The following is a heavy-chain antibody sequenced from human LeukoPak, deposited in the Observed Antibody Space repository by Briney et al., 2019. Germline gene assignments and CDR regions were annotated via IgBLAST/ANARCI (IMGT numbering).Heavy chain of an antibody. Sequence: PSETLSLTCTVSGGSISSSSYYWGWIRQPPGKGLEWIGTIYYSGSTYYNPSLKSRVTISVDTSKNQFSLKLSSVTAADTAVYYCASCPEHYVWGSYRYGLFDYWGQGTLVTVSS. D-gene: IGHD3-16*02. CDR1: GGSISSSSYY. V-gene: IGHV4-39*01. CDR3: ASCPEHYVWGSYRYGLFDY. CDR2: IYYSGST. J-gene: IGHJ4*02.